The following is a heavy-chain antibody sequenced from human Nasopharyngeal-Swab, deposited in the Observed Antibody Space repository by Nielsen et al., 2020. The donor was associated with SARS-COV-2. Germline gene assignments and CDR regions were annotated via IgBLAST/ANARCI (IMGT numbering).Heavy chain of an antibody. J-gene: IGHJ4*02. CDR3: ARDYYAYCGGDCYSGPNYFDY. CDR1: GFTFSSYS. V-gene: IGHV3-21*01. D-gene: IGHD2-21*02. Sequence: GESLKISCAASGFTFSSYSMNWVRQAPGKGLEWVSSISSSSSYIYYADSVKGRFTISRDNAKNSLYLQMNSLRAEDTAMYYCARDYYAYCGGDCYSGPNYFDYWGQGTLVTVSS. CDR2: ISSSSSYI.